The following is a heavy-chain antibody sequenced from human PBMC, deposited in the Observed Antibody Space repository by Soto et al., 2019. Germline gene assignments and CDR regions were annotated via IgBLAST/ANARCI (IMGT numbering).Heavy chain of an antibody. CDR2: INPSGGST. CDR1: GYTFTSYY. V-gene: IGHV1-46*01. D-gene: IGHD3-9*01. CDR3: ARSPSTNYDILTGPVDY. Sequence: ASVKVSCKASGYTFTSYYMHWVRQAPGQGLEWMGIINPSGGSTSYAQKFQGRVTMTRDTSTSTVYMELSSLRSEDTAVYYCARSPSTNYDILTGPVDYWGQGTLVTVSS. J-gene: IGHJ4*02.